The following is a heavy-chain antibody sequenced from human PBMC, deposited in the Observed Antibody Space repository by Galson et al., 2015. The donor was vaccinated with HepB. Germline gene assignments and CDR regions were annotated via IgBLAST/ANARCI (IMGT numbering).Heavy chain of an antibody. D-gene: IGHD6-19*01. CDR1: GYSFTSYW. V-gene: IGHV5-10-1*01. CDR3: ARPAGRSYSSGWYSPFDY. CDR2: IDPSDSYT. Sequence: QSGAEVKKPGESLRTSCKGSGYSFTSYWISWVRQMPGKGLEWMGRIDPSDSYTNYSPSFQGHVTISADKSISTAYLQWSSLKASDTAMYYCARPAGRSYSSGWYSPFDYWGQGTLVTVSS. J-gene: IGHJ4*02.